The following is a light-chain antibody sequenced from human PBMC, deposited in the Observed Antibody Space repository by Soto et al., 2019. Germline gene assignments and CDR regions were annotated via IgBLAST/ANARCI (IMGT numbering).Light chain of an antibody. V-gene: IGKV1-5*03. CDR3: QQYSSHST. J-gene: IGKJ1*01. CDR2: QAS. CDR1: QSTSSY. Sequence: DIQMTQSPSTLSASVGDRVTITCRASQSTSSYLAWYQQKPGKAPKLLIYQASSLENGVPSRFSDSRSGTEFSLTISSLQPDDFATYYCQQYSSHSTFGKGTKVGIK.